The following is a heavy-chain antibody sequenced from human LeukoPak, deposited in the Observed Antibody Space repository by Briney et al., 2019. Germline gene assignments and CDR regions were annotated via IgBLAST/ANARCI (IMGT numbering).Heavy chain of an antibody. CDR3: ARDVSPLRSASYSPY. D-gene: IGHD1-26*01. V-gene: IGHV1-18*01. Sequence: GASVKVSCKASGYTFTSYGISWVRQAPGQGLEWMGWISAYNGNTNYAQKLQGRVTMTTDTSTSTAYMELRSLRSDDTAVYYCARDVSPLRSASYSPYWGQGTLVTVSS. CDR1: GYTFTSYG. CDR2: ISAYNGNT. J-gene: IGHJ4*02.